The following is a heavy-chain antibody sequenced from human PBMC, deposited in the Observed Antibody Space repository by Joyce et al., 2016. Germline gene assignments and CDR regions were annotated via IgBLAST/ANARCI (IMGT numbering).Heavy chain of an antibody. J-gene: IGHJ4*02. CDR2: IFYTGTT. CDR1: GASINNYY. D-gene: IGHD2-2*03. CDR3: ARGFEQWMD. V-gene: IGHV4-59*01. Sequence: QVQLQESGPGLVKPSETLSLTCTVSGASINNYYWSWIRQPPGKRLEWIGNIFYTGTTNYNPSLRSRVTISMDTSKRQFYLNWTSVNAADTAVYYCARGFEQWMDWGQGTLVSASS.